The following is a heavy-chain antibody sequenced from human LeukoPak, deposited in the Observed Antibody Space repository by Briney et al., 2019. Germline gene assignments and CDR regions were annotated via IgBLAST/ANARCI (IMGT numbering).Heavy chain of an antibody. Sequence: SETLSLTCTVSDGSINGYYWSWIRQPPGKGLDWIGYMYSGGTTNYSPSLKSRVTISEDMSKNQFSLKLTSVTAADTAVYYCARLGDRQVLGNWGQGTLVTVSS. CDR1: DGSINGYY. CDR3: ARLGDRQVLGN. CDR2: MYSGGTT. D-gene: IGHD6-6*01. V-gene: IGHV4-59*01. J-gene: IGHJ4*02.